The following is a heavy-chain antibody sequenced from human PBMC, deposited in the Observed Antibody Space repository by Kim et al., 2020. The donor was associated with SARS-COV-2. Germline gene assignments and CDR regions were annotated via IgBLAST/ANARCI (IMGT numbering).Heavy chain of an antibody. CDR1: GFTFSSYA. D-gene: IGHD6-13*01. V-gene: IGHV3-23*01. J-gene: IGHJ4*02. CDR3: AKNGNAAVPTGSILY. CDR2: IRGSGGNT. Sequence: GGSLRLSCAASGFTFSSYAMRWVRQAPGKGLEWVAAIRGSGGNTYYADSVKGRFTISRDNSKNTLYLQMNSLRAEDTAVYYCAKNGNAAVPTGSILYWGPGSPV.